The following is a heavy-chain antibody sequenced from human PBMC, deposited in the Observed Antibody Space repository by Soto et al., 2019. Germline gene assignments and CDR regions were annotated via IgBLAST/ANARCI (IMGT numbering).Heavy chain of an antibody. CDR2: ISRSSSYI. CDR1: GFTFSSYS. Sequence: EVQLVESVGGLVKPGGSLRLSCAASGFTFSSYSRNWVRQAPGKGLEWVSSISRSSSYIYYADSVKGRFTISRDNAKNALYLQMNSLRAEDTAVYYCARGSLIAVAVTWYFDLWGRGTLVNVSS. CDR3: ARGSLIAVAVTWYFDL. J-gene: IGHJ2*01. D-gene: IGHD6-19*01. V-gene: IGHV3-21*01.